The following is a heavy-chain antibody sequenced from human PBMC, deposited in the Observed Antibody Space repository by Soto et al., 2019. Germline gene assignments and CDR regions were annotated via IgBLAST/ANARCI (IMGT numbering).Heavy chain of an antibody. CDR3: ARGPMIEVAFDI. CDR1: GGSISSGGYY. D-gene: IGHD3-22*01. CDR2: IYYSGST. V-gene: IGHV4-31*03. Sequence: SETLSLTCTVSGGSISSGGYYWSWIPQHPGKGLEWIGYIYYSGSTYYNPSLKSRVTISVDTSKNQFSLRLSSVNAADTAVYYCARGPMIEVAFDIWGQGTMVTVSS. J-gene: IGHJ3*02.